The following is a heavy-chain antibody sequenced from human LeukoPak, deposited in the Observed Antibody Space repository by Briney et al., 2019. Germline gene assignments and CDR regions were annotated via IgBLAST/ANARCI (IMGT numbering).Heavy chain of an antibody. J-gene: IGHJ4*02. CDR1: GFTFSDYY. CDR2: ISSSSSHT. Sequence: GGSLRLSCAASGFTFSDYYMSWIRQAPGKGLEWVSYISSSSSHTNYADSVKGRFTISRDNAKNSLYLQMNSLRAEDTAVYYCARDQTSYYDSSGYRDYWGQGTLVTVSS. CDR3: ARDQTSYYDSSGYRDY. D-gene: IGHD3-22*01. V-gene: IGHV3-11*06.